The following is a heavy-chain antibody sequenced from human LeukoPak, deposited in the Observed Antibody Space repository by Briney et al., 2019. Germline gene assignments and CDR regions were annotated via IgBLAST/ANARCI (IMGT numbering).Heavy chain of an antibody. CDR2: TSWNSGSI. CDR3: ARDYRPIFGVVNDVFDV. Sequence: GGYLTLSCAASGFTFDDYTMHWVRQAPGQGLEWVSGTSWNSGSIGYADSVKGRLTIYRDNAKNSLYLQMNSLRAEDTALYYCARDYRPIFGVVNDVFDVWGQGTMVTVYS. CDR1: GFTFDDYT. D-gene: IGHD3-3*01. V-gene: IGHV3-9*01. J-gene: IGHJ3*01.